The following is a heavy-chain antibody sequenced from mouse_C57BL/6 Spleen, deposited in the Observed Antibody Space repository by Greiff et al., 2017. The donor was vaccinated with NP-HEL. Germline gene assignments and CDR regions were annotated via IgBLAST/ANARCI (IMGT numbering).Heavy chain of an antibody. CDR2: INPNNGGT. J-gene: IGHJ3*01. D-gene: IGHD2-3*01. CDR1: GYTFTDYY. CDR3: ARENYDGYYEVAY. V-gene: IGHV1-26*01. Sequence: VQLQQSGPELVKPGASVKISCKASGYTFTDYYMNWVKQSHGKSLEWIGDINPNNGGTSYNQKFKGKATLTVDKSSSTAYMELRSLTSEDSAVYYCARENYDGYYEVAYWGQGTLVTVSA.